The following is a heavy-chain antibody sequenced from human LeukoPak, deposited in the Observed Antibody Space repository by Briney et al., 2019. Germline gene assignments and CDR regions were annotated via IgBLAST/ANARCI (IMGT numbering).Heavy chain of an antibody. Sequence: ASVKVSCKASGYTFTGYCMHWVRQAPGQGLEWMGWINPNSGGTNYAQKFQGRVSMTRDTSISTAYMELSSLRSDDTALYYCARHGGENDRMSTRTSLGVYYYYMDVWGKGTTVTVSS. D-gene: IGHD3-16*01. V-gene: IGHV1-2*02. CDR3: ARHGGENDRMSTRTSLGVYYYYMDV. CDR1: GYTFTGYC. J-gene: IGHJ6*03. CDR2: INPNSGGT.